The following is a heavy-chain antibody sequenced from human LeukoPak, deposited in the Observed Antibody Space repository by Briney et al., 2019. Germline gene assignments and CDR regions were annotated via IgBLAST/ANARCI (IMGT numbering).Heavy chain of an antibody. J-gene: IGHJ4*02. D-gene: IGHD1-26*01. CDR3: ARESGAFSPFGF. Sequence: LETLSLTCAVSGGSILSTNWWSWVRQPPGKGLEWIGEVHLSGASNYNPSLKSRVSMSIDKSRNHLSLELTSVTAADTAIYYCARESGAFSPFGFWGQGTLVTVSS. CDR1: GGSILSTNW. V-gene: IGHV4-4*02. CDR2: VHLSGAS.